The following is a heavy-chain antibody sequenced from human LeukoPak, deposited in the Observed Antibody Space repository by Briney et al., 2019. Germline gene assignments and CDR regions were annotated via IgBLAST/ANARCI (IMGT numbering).Heavy chain of an antibody. CDR3: ARKLDSSGYSIDC. J-gene: IGHJ4*02. Sequence: SGGSLRLSCAASGFTFSSYSMNWVRQAPGKGLEWVSYISSSSSTIYYADSVKGRFTISRDNSKNTLSLQMNSLRAEDTAVYYCARKLDSSGYSIDCWGQGTLVTVSS. CDR2: ISSSSSTI. V-gene: IGHV3-48*01. D-gene: IGHD3-22*01. CDR1: GFTFSSYS.